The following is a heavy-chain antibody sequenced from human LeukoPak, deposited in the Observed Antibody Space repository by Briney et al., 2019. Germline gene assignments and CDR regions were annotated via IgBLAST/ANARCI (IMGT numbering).Heavy chain of an antibody. V-gene: IGHV4-59*01. CDR1: GGSISSYY. CDR2: IYYSGST. CDR3: ATTSGATDAFDI. J-gene: IGHJ3*02. Sequence: SETLSLTCTVSGGSISSYYWSWIRQPPGKGLEWIGYIYYSGSTNYNPSLKSRVTISVDTSKNQFSLKLSSVTAADTAVYHCATTSGATDAFDIWGQGTMVTVSS. D-gene: IGHD1-26*01.